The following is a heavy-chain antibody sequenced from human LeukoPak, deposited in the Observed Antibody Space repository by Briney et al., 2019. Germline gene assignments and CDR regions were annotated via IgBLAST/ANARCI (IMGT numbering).Heavy chain of an antibody. CDR2: IYHSGST. V-gene: IGHV4-38-2*02. CDR1: GYSISSGYY. Sequence: SETLSLTCTVSGYSISSGYYWGWIRQPPGKGLEWIGSIYHSGSTYYNPSLKSRVTISVDTSMNQFSLKLSFVTAADTAVYYCARGLYDYAWGSYSDYWGQGTLVTVSS. CDR3: ARGLYDYAWGSYSDY. D-gene: IGHD3-16*01. J-gene: IGHJ4*02.